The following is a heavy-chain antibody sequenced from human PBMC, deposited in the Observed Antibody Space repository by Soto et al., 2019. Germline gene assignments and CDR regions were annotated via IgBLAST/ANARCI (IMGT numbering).Heavy chain of an antibody. CDR2: IWYDGSNK. CDR3: AREGQELDAFDI. CDR1: GFTFSSYG. V-gene: IGHV3-33*01. Sequence: GGSLRLSCAASGFTFSSYGMHWVRQAPGKGLEWVAVIWYDGSNKYYADSVKGRFTISRDNTKNTLYLQMNSLRAEDTAGYYFAREGQELDAFDIWGQGTMVTVSS. J-gene: IGHJ3*02. D-gene: IGHD6-13*01.